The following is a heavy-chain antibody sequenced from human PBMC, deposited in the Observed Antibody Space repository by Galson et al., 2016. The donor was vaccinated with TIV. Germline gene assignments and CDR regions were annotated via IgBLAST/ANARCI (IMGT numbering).Heavy chain of an antibody. CDR2: LDPEQHKK. CDR3: ASVAWFHGLSPDN. J-gene: IGHJ4*02. D-gene: IGHD2/OR15-2a*01. CDR1: GDSLSDLS. V-gene: IGHV1-24*01. Sequence: SVKVSCKVSGDSLSDLSMHWVRQAPGKGLEWMGGLDPEQHKKIYAQKLQGRVTLTEDTSTDTAFLELSSLSFEDTAVYYCASVAWFHGLSPDNWGQGTLVIVSS.